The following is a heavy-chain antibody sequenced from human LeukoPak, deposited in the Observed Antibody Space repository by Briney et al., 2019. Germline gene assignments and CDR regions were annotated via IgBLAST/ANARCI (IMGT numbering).Heavy chain of an antibody. D-gene: IGHD2-2*01. V-gene: IGHV4-34*01. CDR2: INHSGNT. CDR1: GGSFSSYY. J-gene: IGHJ5*02. Sequence: SETLSLTCAVYGGSFSSYYWSWIRQPPAKGQEWIGEINHSGNTNYNPSLKSRVTISVDTFKNQYSLKLSSVTAADTAVYYCARGGHCSSTSCPWFDPWGQGTLVTVS. CDR3: ARGGHCSSTSCPWFDP.